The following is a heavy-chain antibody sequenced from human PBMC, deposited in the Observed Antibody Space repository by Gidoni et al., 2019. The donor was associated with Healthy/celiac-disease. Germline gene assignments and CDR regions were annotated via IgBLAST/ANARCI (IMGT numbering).Heavy chain of an antibody. V-gene: IGHV3-23*01. J-gene: IGHJ4*02. CDR3: AKDALLWFGEPYFDY. CDR2: ISGSGGST. CDR1: GSTFSSSA. Sequence: EVQMFESGGGFVQPGGSLRLACAASGSTFSSSAMSWVRQAPGQGLEWVSAISGSGGSTYYADAVKGRFTITRDNSKNTLYLQMNSLRAEDTAVYYCAKDALLWFGEPYFDYWGQGTLVTVSS. D-gene: IGHD3-10*01.